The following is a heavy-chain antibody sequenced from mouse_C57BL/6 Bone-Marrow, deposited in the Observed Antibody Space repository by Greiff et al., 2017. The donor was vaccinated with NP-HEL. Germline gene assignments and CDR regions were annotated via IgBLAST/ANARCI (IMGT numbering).Heavy chain of an antibody. J-gene: IGHJ3*01. D-gene: IGHD2-3*01. V-gene: IGHV5-4*01. CDR1: GFTFSSYA. Sequence: EVMLVESGGGLVKPGGSLKLSCAASGFTFSSYAMSWVRQTPEKRLEWVATISDGGSYTYYPDNVKGRFTISRDYAKNNLYLQMSHLKSEDTAMYYCARDGYYGAYWGQGTLVTVSA. CDR2: ISDGGSYT. CDR3: ARDGYYGAY.